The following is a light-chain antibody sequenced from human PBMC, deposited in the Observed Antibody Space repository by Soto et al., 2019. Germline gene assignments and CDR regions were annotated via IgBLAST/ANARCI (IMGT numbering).Light chain of an antibody. CDR3: QQSYSSLLT. V-gene: IGKV1-5*01. CDR1: QSISSW. J-gene: IGKJ4*01. CDR2: DAS. Sequence: DIQMTQSPSPPSASVGERVTINCGASQSISSWLAWYQQKPGKAPKLLIYDASNLETGVPSRFSGSGSGTDFTLTISSLQPEDFATYFCQQSYSSLLTFGGGTKVDIK.